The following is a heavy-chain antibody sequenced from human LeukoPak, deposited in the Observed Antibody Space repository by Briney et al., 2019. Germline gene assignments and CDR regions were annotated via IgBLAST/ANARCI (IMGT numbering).Heavy chain of an antibody. Sequence: GGSLSLSCAASVLTFSSCGMHWVRHAPGKGLGWVAVISYDGSNKFYADSVKGRFTISRDNSKNTLYLQMNSLRAEDTAVYYCARETYGYSYYFDYWSQGTLVTVSS. CDR2: ISYDGSNK. D-gene: IGHD5-24*01. J-gene: IGHJ4*02. CDR1: VLTFSSCG. V-gene: IGHV3-30*03. CDR3: ARETYGYSYYFDY.